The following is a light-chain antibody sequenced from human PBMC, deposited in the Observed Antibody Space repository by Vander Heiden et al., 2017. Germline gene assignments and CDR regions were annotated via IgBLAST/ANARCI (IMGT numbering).Light chain of an antibody. J-gene: IGKJ2*01. CDR3: MQALQTPLYT. CDR1: QSLMHSNGYNY. Sequence: DIAMTQSPLSLPVTPGEPASISCRSSQSLMHSNGYNYLDWNLQTPGQSPQLLIYLGSNRASGGPDRFSGSGSGTDFTLKISRVEAEYVGVYYCMQALQTPLYTFGQGTKLEIK. V-gene: IGKV2-28*01. CDR2: LGS.